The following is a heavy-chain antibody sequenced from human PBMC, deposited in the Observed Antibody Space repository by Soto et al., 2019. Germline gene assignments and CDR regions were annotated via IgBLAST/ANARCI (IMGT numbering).Heavy chain of an antibody. J-gene: IGHJ3*02. CDR3: TVTTWQRALDI. Sequence: QVQLVQSGAEVKKPGASVKVSCKASGYTFTSYGIRWVRQAPGQVLDWMGWISAYNGNTNYAQKLQGRGTMTTDTSTSTAYMELRSLRSDDTAGYYCTVTTWQRALDIWGQGTMVTVSS. CDR2: ISAYNGNT. D-gene: IGHD4-17*01. V-gene: IGHV1-18*01. CDR1: GYTFTSYG.